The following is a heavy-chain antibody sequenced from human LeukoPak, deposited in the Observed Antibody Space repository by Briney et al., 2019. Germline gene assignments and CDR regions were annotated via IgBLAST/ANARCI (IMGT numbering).Heavy chain of an antibody. CDR3: ARGSRARGAFDI. CDR2: ISAYNGNT. CDR1: GYTFISYG. J-gene: IGHJ3*02. D-gene: IGHD6-13*01. Sequence: ASVKVSCKASGYTFISYGISWVRQAPGQGLEWMGWISAYNGNTNCAQKLQGRVTMTTDTSTSTAYMELRSLRSDDTAVYYCARGSRARGAFDIWGQGTMVTVSS. V-gene: IGHV1-18*01.